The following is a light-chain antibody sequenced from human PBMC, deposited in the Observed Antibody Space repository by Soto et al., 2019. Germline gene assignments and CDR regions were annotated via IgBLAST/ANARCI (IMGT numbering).Light chain of an antibody. CDR3: SSFTSDRIYV. Sequence: QSVLTQPTSVSGSPGQSITISCTGNHNDIGTYDYVSWYRQHPGRAPRLLIYGVTTRPSGISDRFSASKSGLTASLTISGLQPEDEADYYCSSFTSDRIYVFGPGTKV. V-gene: IGLV2-14*03. CDR1: HNDIGTYDY. CDR2: GVT. J-gene: IGLJ1*01.